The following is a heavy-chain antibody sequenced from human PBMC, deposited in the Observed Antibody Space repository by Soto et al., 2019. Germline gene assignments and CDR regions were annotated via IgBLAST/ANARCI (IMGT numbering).Heavy chain of an antibody. J-gene: IGHJ4*02. Sequence: PGGSLRLSCAASGFTFSSYAMHWVRQAPGKGLEWVAVISYDGRNKYYADSVKGRFTISRDNSKNTLYLQMNSLRAEDTAVYYCARGYSSSQDYWGQGTLVTVSS. CDR2: ISYDGRNK. V-gene: IGHV3-30-3*01. CDR3: ARGYSSSQDY. CDR1: GFTFSSYA. D-gene: IGHD6-13*01.